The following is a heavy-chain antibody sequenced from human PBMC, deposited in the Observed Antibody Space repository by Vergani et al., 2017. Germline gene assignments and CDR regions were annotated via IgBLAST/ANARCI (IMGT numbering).Heavy chain of an antibody. CDR1: GGSISSSNW. CDR3: ARASHCINCYTEGPNGPCYYYMDV. J-gene: IGHJ6*03. CDR2: IYHSGRS. D-gene: IGHD2-8*01. Sequence: QVQLQESGPGLVKPPGTLSLTCAVSGGSISSSNWWSWVRQPPGKGLEWIGEIYHSGRSNYNPSIKSRVTISVDNSKKQFSLKLRSVTAADTAVYYCARASHCINCYTEGPNGPCYYYMDVWGKGTTVTVSS. V-gene: IGHV4-4*03.